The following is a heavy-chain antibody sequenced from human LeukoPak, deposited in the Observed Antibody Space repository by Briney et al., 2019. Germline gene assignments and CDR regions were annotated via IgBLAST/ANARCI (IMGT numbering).Heavy chain of an antibody. V-gene: IGHV3-23*01. J-gene: IGHJ4*02. CDR2: ISGSGGST. CDR3: ARDKSRWFGDPYFDY. CDR1: GFTFSSSA. D-gene: IGHD3-10*01. Sequence: GGSLRLSCAASGFTFSSSAMTWVRQAPGKGLEWVSGISGSGGSTYYADSVKGRFTISRDNSKNTLYLQMNSLRAEDTAVYYCARDKSRWFGDPYFDYWGQGTL.